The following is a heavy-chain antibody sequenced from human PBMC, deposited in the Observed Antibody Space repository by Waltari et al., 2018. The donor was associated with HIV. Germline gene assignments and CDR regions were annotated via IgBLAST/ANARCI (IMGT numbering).Heavy chain of an antibody. CDR3: TRAFPMVRGVNLDY. CDR1: GFTFSGSA. Sequence: EVQLVESGGGLVQPGGSLKLSCAASGFTFSGSAMHWVRHASGKGLEWGGRIRSKANSYATAYAASVKGRFTISRDDSKNTAYLQMNSLKTEDTAVYYCTRAFPMVRGVNLDYWGQGTLVTVSS. J-gene: IGHJ4*02. V-gene: IGHV3-73*02. D-gene: IGHD3-10*01. CDR2: IRSKANSYAT.